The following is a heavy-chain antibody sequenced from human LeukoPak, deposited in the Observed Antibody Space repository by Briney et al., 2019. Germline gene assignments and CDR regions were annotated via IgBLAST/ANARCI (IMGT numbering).Heavy chain of an antibody. Sequence: ASVKVSCKASGYTFTGYYLHWVRQAPGQGLEWMGWINPISGVTGSAQKFQGRVTMTRDKSISTVYMELSRLTSDDTATYFCARVGSSGWYHWFDPWGQGTLVTVSS. CDR2: INPISGVT. D-gene: IGHD6-19*01. CDR1: GYTFTGYY. V-gene: IGHV1-2*02. CDR3: ARVGSSGWYHWFDP. J-gene: IGHJ5*02.